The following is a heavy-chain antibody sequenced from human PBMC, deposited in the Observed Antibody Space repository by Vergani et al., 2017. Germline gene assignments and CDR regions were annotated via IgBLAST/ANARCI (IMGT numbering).Heavy chain of an antibody. J-gene: IGHJ4*02. Sequence: QAQLMQSGADVKKPGASLKVSCKASGDTFSGFYIYWVRQAPREGLQWMGWINPKTGGSNWSQSQKFQNRVTMTRDTSTRTAYLELSRLRPDDTGIYFCATAPDLWRAFDSWGQGTLVSVSS. CDR2: INPKTGGS. CDR3: ATAPDLWRAFDS. V-gene: IGHV1-2*02. D-gene: IGHD3-3*01. CDR1: GDTFSGFY.